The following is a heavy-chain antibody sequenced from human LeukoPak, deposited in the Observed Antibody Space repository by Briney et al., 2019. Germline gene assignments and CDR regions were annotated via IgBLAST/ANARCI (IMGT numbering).Heavy chain of an antibody. D-gene: IGHD1-26*01. J-gene: IGHJ3*02. V-gene: IGHV3-30*04. Sequence: PGRSLRLSCAASGFTFRSYAMHWVRQAPGKGLEWVALISYDGSNKYYADSVKGRFTISRDNSKNTLFLQMNSLRAEDTAVYYCAKDHSDSIGAFDIWGQGTMVTVSS. CDR2: ISYDGSNK. CDR1: GFTFRSYA. CDR3: AKDHSDSIGAFDI.